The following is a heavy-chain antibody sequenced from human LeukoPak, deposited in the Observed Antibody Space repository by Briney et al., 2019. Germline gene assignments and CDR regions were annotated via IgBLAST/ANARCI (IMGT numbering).Heavy chain of an antibody. CDR2: IISTGTTI. D-gene: IGHD1-26*01. J-gene: IGHJ4*02. V-gene: IGHV3-48*02. CDR3: ARSASSDY. Sequence: GGSLSLSCAASGFTFSTFTMNWVRQAPGKGLEWVSSIISTGTTIYYADSVKGRFTISRDNAKNSLFLQMNSLRDEDTAVYYCARSASSDYWGQGTLVTVSS. CDR1: GFTFSTFT.